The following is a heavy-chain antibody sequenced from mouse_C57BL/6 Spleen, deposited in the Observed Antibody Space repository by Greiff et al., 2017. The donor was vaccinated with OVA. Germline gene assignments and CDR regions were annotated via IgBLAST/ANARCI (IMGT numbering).Heavy chain of an antibody. D-gene: IGHD2-10*02. J-gene: IGHJ2*01. Sequence: VQVQQFGAELVKPGASVKISCKASGYAFSSYWMNWVKQRPGKGLEWIGQIYPGDGDTNYNGKFKGKATLTADKSSSTAYMQLSSLTSEDSAVYFCARGGYGIPFDYWGQGTTLTVSS. CDR1: GYAFSSYW. CDR2: IYPGDGDT. V-gene: IGHV1-80*01. CDR3: ARGGYGIPFDY.